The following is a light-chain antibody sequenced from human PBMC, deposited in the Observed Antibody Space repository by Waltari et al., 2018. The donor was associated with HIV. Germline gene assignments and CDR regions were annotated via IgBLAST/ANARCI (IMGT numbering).Light chain of an antibody. CDR2: GAS. CDR1: QSVSNNY. CDR3: QQYDNSPLT. J-gene: IGKJ4*01. Sequence: EIVLTQSPGTLSLSPGERATLSCRASQSVSNNYLAWYQRKPGQAPRLLIYGASTRATGIPDRFSGSGSGTHFTLTISSLEPEDFAVYYCQQYDNSPLTFGGGAKAEIK. V-gene: IGKV3-20*01.